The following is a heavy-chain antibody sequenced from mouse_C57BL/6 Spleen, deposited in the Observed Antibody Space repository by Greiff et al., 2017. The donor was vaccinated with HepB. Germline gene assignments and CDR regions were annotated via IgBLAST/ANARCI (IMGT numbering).Heavy chain of an antibody. J-gene: IGHJ4*01. CDR1: GYTFTSYW. D-gene: IGHD2-4*01. Sequence: QVQLQQPGAELVKPGASVKLSCKASGYTFTSYWMHWVKQRPGQGLEWIGMIHPNSGSTNYNEKFKSKATLTVDKSSSTAYMQLSSLTSEDSAVYYCARIYYDYSYAMDYWGQGTSVTVSS. CDR2: IHPNSGST. V-gene: IGHV1-64*01. CDR3: ARIYYDYSYAMDY.